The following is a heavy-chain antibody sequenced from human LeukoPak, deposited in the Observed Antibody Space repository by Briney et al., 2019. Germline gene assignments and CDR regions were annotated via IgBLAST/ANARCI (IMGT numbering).Heavy chain of an antibody. CDR1: GGSISSSYYY. CDR2: IYYSGST. CDR3: ARGSSSWYQYYYYYGMDV. V-gene: IGHV4-39*07. Sequence: PSETLSLTCTVSGGSISSSYYYWGWIRQPPGKGLEWIGSIYYSGSTYYNPSLKSRVTISVDTSKNQFSLKLSSVTAADTAVYYCARGSSSWYQYYYYYGMDVWGQGTTVTVSS. J-gene: IGHJ6*02. D-gene: IGHD6-13*01.